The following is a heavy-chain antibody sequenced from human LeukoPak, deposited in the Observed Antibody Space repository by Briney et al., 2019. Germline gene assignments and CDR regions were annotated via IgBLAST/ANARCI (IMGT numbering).Heavy chain of an antibody. Sequence: ASVKVSCKASGYTFTSYAMHWVRQAPGQRLEWMGWINAGNGNTKYSQKFQGRVTITRDTSASTAYMELSSLRSEDMAVYYCARWKTAYCGGDCYRPLDYWGQGTLVTVSS. CDR3: ARWKTAYCGGDCYRPLDY. J-gene: IGHJ4*02. CDR1: GYTFTSYA. V-gene: IGHV1-3*01. D-gene: IGHD2-21*02. CDR2: INAGNGNT.